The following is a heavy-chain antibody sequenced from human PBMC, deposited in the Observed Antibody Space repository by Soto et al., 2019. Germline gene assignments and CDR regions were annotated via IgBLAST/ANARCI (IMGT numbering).Heavy chain of an antibody. CDR1: GGSISYEYYH. D-gene: IGHD2-21*02. V-gene: IGHV4-30-4*08. Sequence: QVQLQQSGPGLVKPSQTLSLTCSVSGGSISYEYYHWTWIRQSPGKGLEWIGYIPYSGSIMYNPSFKSRVTISVDTSQNPFPLQLSSVTAADTAVYFCAREDAGGDRDYYGLDVWGQGTTVTVSS. CDR2: IPYSGSI. CDR3: AREDAGGDRDYYGLDV. J-gene: IGHJ6*02.